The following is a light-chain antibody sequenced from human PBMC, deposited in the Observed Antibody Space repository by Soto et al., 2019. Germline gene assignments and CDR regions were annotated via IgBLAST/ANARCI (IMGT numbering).Light chain of an antibody. V-gene: IGLV2-14*03. CDR2: AVS. CDR1: SRDIGSYHH. Sequence: HSALAQTASESGSPGQSITISCSGTSRDIGSYHHVAWYQQFAGKSPKLLIYAVSDRPPGVSDRFSGSKSGITASLTISGLQTEDEADYYCISYTDRQSYLFGTGTKGTVL. CDR3: ISYTDRQSYL. J-gene: IGLJ1*01.